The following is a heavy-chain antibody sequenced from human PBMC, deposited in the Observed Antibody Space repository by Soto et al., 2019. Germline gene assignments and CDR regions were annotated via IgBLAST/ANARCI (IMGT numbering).Heavy chain of an antibody. J-gene: IGHJ4*02. D-gene: IGHD5-12*01. V-gene: IGHV3-48*03. CDR2: ISSSGSTI. CDR3: ASRSVSRGYDTY. Sequence: GGSLRLSCAASGFTFSSYEMNWVRQAPGKGLEWVSYISSSGSTIYYADSVKGRFTISRDNAKNSLYLQMSSLRAEDTAVYYCASRSVSRGYDTYWGQGTLVTVSS. CDR1: GFTFSSYE.